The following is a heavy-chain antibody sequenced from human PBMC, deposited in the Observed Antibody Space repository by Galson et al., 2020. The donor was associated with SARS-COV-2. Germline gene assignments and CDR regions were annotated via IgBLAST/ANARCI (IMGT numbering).Heavy chain of an antibody. J-gene: IGHJ4*02. Sequence: GESLKISCAASGFTFSSYSMNWVHQAPGKGLEWVSSISSSSSYIYYADSVKGRFTISRDNAKNSLYLQMNSLRAEDTAVYYCARDYYGSGSYFYYWGQGTLVTVSS. CDR1: GFTFSSYS. CDR2: ISSSSSYI. CDR3: ARDYYGSGSYFYY. D-gene: IGHD3-10*01. V-gene: IGHV3-21*01.